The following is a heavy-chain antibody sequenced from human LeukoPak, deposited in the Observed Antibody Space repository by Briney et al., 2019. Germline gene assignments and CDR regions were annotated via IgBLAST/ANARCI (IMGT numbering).Heavy chain of an antibody. CDR3: ARDSSSWYHYYYGMDV. CDR2: IYYSGGT. Sequence: SETLSLTCTVSGGSISSYYWSWIRQPPGKGLEWIGYIYYSGGTNYNPSLKSRVTISVDTSKNQFSLKLSSVTATDTAVYYCARDSSSWYHYYYGMDVWGQGTTVTVSS. V-gene: IGHV4-59*01. D-gene: IGHD6-13*01. J-gene: IGHJ6*02. CDR1: GGSISSYY.